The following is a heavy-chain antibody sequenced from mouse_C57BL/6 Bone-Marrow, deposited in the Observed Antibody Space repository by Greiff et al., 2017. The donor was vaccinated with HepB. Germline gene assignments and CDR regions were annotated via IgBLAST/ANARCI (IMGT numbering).Heavy chain of an antibody. D-gene: IGHD2-1*01. Sequence: VQLQESGAELARPGASVKLSCKASGYTFTSYGISWVKQRTGQGLEWIGKIYPRSGNTYYNEKFKGKATLTADKSSSTAYMELRSLTSEDSAVYFCARYGNFVDYWGQGTTLTVSA. J-gene: IGHJ2*01. CDR2: IYPRSGNT. CDR1: GYTFTSYG. V-gene: IGHV1-81*01. CDR3: ARYGNFVDY.